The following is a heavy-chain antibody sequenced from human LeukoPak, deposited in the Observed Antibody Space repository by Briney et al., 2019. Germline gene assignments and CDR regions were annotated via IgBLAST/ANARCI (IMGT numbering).Heavy chain of an antibody. D-gene: IGHD2-2*01. V-gene: IGHV1-2*06. CDR3: AREVGYSSSYYGRFDP. Sequence: ASVKVSCKASGYTFTGYYMHWVRQAPGQGLEWMGRVNPNNGVPNYAQKFQGRVTMTRDTAISTSYMELSSLRSDDTALYFCAREVGYSSSYYGRFDPWGQGTLFIVSS. CDR1: GYTFTGYY. CDR2: VNPNNGVP. J-gene: IGHJ5*02.